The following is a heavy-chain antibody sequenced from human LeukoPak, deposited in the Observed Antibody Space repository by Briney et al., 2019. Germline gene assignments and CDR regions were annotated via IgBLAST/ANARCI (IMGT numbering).Heavy chain of an antibody. Sequence: SETLSLTCTVSGGSISSYYWSWIRQPPGKGLEWIGYIYYGGSTNYNPSLKSRVTISVDTSKNQFSLKLSSVTAADTAVYYCAREGGEGYSSSWFDYWGQGTLVTVSS. D-gene: IGHD6-13*01. V-gene: IGHV4-59*01. CDR3: AREGGEGYSSSWFDY. CDR1: GGSISSYY. CDR2: IYYGGST. J-gene: IGHJ4*02.